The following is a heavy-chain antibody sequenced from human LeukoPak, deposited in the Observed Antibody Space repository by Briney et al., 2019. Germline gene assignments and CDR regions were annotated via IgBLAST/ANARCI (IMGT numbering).Heavy chain of an antibody. D-gene: IGHD6-19*01. V-gene: IGHV3-30*04. CDR3: AKDHLPGIVMAGRDY. CDR2: ISYDGSNK. Sequence: GGSLRLSCAASGFTFRSYAMHWVRQAPGKGLEWMSVISYDGSNKYFAESVKGRFTISRDNSKNTLYLQMNSLRPEDTAVYYCAKDHLPGIVMAGRDYWGQGTLVTVSS. CDR1: GFTFRSYA. J-gene: IGHJ4*02.